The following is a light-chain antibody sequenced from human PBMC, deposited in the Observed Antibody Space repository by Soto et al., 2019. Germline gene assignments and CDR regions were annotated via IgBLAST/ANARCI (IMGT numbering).Light chain of an antibody. Sequence: QSVLTQPACVSGSPGQSITTSCTGTSSDVGGYKYVSWYQQHPGKGPKLMIYEVSNRPSGVSDRFSGSKSGNTASLTISGLQAEDESDYYCISYTRSNTYVFATGTKVNVL. V-gene: IGLV2-14*01. CDR2: EVS. J-gene: IGLJ1*01. CDR3: ISYTRSNTYV. CDR1: SSDVGGYKY.